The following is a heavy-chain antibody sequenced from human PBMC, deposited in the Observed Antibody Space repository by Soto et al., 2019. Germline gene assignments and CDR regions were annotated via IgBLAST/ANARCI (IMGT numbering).Heavy chain of an antibody. Sequence: PGKGWEWIGSIFHSGSTYYHPSLHGRVTISVDTSKNNISLRLRSVTAADTAVYCCATSRGITIFEPVFDYWGQGALVTVSS. CDR2: IFHSGST. CDR3: ATSRGITIFEPVFDY. J-gene: IGHJ4*02. D-gene: IGHD3-3*01. V-gene: IGHV4-38-2*01.